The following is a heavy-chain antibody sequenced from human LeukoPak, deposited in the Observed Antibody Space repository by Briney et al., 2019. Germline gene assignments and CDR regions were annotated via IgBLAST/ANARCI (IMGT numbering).Heavy chain of an antibody. J-gene: IGHJ4*02. CDR1: GFTFSSYW. D-gene: IGHD6-19*01. V-gene: IGHV3-21*01. CDR2: ISSSSSYI. Sequence: GGSLRLSCAASGFTFSSYWMSWVRQAPGKGLEWVSSISSSSSYIYYADSVKGRFTISRDNAKNSLYLQMNSLRAEDTAVYYCAREHGYSSGWYYFDYWGQGTLVTVSS. CDR3: AREHGYSSGWYYFDY.